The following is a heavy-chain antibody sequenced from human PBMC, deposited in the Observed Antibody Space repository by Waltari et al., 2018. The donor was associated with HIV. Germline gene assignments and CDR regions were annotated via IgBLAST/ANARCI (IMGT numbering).Heavy chain of an antibody. CDR1: GYNFTGYY. CDR3: ARDGVGDAAFDY. CDR2: MNPNSGNT. J-gene: IGHJ4*02. D-gene: IGHD1-26*01. V-gene: IGHV1-2*02. Sequence: QVQLLQSGPEVRKPGASVKVSCRASGYNFTGYYMHWVRQAPGQGLEWMGWMNPNSGNTHLAQKFKGKVTMTRVTSIRTAYLEMRRLKSDDTAIYYCARDGVGDAAFDYWGQGTLVTVS.